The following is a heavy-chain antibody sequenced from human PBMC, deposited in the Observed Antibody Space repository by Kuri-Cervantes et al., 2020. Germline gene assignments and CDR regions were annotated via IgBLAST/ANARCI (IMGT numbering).Heavy chain of an antibody. D-gene: IGHD5-12*01. J-gene: IGHJ4*02. CDR3: ARYLGYSGYGYFDY. V-gene: IGHV3-9*01. CDR1: GFTFDDYA. CDR2: ISWNSGSI. Sequence: GGSLRLSCAASGFTFDDYAMHWVRQAPGKGLEWVSGISWNSGSIGYADSVKGRFTISRDNAKNSLYLQMNSLRAEDTAVYYCARYLGYSGYGYFDYWGQGTLVTVSS.